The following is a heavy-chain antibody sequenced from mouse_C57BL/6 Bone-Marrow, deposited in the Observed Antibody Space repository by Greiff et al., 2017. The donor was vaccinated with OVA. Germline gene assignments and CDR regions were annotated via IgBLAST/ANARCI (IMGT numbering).Heavy chain of an antibody. D-gene: IGHD3-3*01. CDR2: IYPGDGDT. CDR3: AREGDPFDY. Sequence: QVQLKESGPELVKPGASVKISCKASGYAFSSSWMNWVKQRPGKGLEWIGRIYPGDGDTNYNGKFKGKATLTADKSSSTAYMQLSSLTSEDSAVYFCAREGDPFDYWGQGTTLTVSS. J-gene: IGHJ2*01. CDR1: GYAFSSSW. V-gene: IGHV1-82*01.